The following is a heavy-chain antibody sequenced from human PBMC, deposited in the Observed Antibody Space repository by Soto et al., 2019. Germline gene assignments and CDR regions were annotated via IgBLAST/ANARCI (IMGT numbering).Heavy chain of an antibody. Sequence: SVKVSCKASGGTFSSYAISWVRQAPGQGLEWMGRIIPIFGTANYAQKFQGRVTITADESTSTAYRELSSLRSEDTAVYYCARGRGYYDERSGRNAFDICRKGKIVTVSS. V-gene: IGHV1-69*13. CDR2: IIPIFGTA. CDR1: GGTFSSYA. J-gene: IGHJ3*02. D-gene: IGHD3-22*01. CDR3: ARGRGYYDERSGRNAFDI.